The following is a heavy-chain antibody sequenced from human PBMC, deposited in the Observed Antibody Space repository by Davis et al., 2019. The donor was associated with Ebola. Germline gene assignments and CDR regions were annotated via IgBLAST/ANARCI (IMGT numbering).Heavy chain of an antibody. CDR3: ARDQFSRPIAAAGSFDY. J-gene: IGHJ4*02. D-gene: IGHD6-13*01. CDR2: ISYDGSNK. CDR1: GFTFSSYA. Sequence: GESLKISCAASGFTFSSYAMHWVRQAPGKGLEWVAVISYDGSNKYYADSVKGRFTISRDNSKNTLYLQMNSLRAEDTAVYYCARDQFSRPIAAAGSFDYWGQGTLVTVSS. V-gene: IGHV3-30-3*01.